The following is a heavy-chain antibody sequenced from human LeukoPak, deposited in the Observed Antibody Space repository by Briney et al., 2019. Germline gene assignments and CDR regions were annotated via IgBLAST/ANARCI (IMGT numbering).Heavy chain of an antibody. CDR2: ISGSGGST. V-gene: IGHV3-23*01. J-gene: IGHJ4*02. CDR1: GFTFSSYA. CDR3: AKDLGGSGSYYNFDY. Sequence: GGSLRLSCAASGFTFSSYAMSWVRPAPGKGLEWVSAISGSGGSTYYADSVKGRFTISRDNSKNTLYLQMNSLRAEDTAVYYCAKDLGGSGSYYNFDYWGQGTLVTVSS. D-gene: IGHD3-10*01.